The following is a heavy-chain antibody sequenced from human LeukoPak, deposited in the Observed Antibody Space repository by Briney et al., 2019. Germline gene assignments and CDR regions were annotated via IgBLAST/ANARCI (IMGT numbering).Heavy chain of an antibody. CDR1: GGSISSYY. V-gene: IGHV4-59*12. Sequence: SETLSLTCTVSGGSISSYYWSWIRQPPGKGLEWIGSLFYSGNTNYNPSLKSRVTISLDTSKNQVSLKLSSVTAADTAVYYCARELSSNWFDPWGQGTLVTVSS. D-gene: IGHD3-16*02. CDR3: ARELSSNWFDP. CDR2: LFYSGNT. J-gene: IGHJ5*02.